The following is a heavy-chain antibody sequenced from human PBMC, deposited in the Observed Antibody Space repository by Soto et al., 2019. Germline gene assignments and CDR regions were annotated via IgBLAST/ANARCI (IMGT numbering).Heavy chain of an antibody. CDR3: ARGVGSGSYYNQYNWFDP. Sequence: QVQLVQSGAEVKKPGASVKVSCKASGYTFTNYGISWVRQAPGQGLEWMGWISAYNGNTKYAQKHQGRVTMTTDTSTSTAYRELRSLRSDDTAVYYCARGVGSGSYYNQYNWFDPWGQGTLVTVSS. CDR1: GYTFTNYG. D-gene: IGHD3-10*01. V-gene: IGHV1-18*01. J-gene: IGHJ5*02. CDR2: ISAYNGNT.